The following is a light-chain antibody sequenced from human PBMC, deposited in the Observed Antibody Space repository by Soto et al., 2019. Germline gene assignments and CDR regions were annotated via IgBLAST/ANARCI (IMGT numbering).Light chain of an antibody. CDR1: HSVSNN. CDR2: HAS. J-gene: IGKJ4*01. V-gene: IGKV3-15*01. Sequence: ETVMTQSPASLSVSPGERATLSCRASHSVSNNLAWYQQKPGQAPRLLIYHASTRALGIPARFSGSGSGTELTLTISSVQSEDSAVYYCQHYNSWPLTFAGGPKVEIK. CDR3: QHYNSWPLT.